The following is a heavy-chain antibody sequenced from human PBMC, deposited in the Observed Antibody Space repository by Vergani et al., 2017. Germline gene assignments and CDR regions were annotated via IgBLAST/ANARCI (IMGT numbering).Heavy chain of an antibody. D-gene: IGHD3-22*01. CDR1: EFTFSNYA. J-gene: IGHJ4*02. CDR2: ISGSGVSA. CDR3: AKERRRLTMILEGGDY. Sequence: EVQLLESGGGLVQPGGSLRLTCAASEFTFSNYAMNRVRQAPGKGLEWVSGISGSGVSAYYTDSVKGRFTISRDNFKNTLYLQMNSLRAEDTAVYYCAKERRRLTMILEGGDYWGQGTLVTVSS. V-gene: IGHV3-23*01.